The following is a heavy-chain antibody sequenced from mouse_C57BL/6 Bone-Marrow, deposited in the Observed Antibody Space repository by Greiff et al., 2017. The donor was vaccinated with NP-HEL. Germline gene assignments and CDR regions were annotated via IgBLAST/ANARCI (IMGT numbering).Heavy chain of an antibody. Sequence: QVQLQQPGAELVKPGASVKMSCKASGYTFTSYWITWVKQRPGQGLEWVGDIYPGSGSTNYNEKFKSKATLTVDTSSSTAYMQLSSLTSEDSAVYYCARAYYGSSRHWYFDVWGTGTTVTVAS. CDR2: IYPGSGST. J-gene: IGHJ1*03. D-gene: IGHD1-1*01. V-gene: IGHV1-55*01. CDR3: ARAYYGSSRHWYFDV. CDR1: GYTFTSYW.